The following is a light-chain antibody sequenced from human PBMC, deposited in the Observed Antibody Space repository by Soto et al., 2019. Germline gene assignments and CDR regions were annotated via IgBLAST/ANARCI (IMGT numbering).Light chain of an antibody. J-gene: IGLJ2*01. CDR3: ASWDVSLVV. CDR1: RSNIGTNT. V-gene: IGLV1-44*01. CDR2: SNN. Sequence: QSVLTQPPSASGTPGQRVTLSCWGSRSNIGTNTVIWYQQLPGTAPKLLIYSNNQRPSGVPDRFSGSKSGTSASLAISGLQSEDEADYYCASWDVSLVVFGGGTKLTVL.